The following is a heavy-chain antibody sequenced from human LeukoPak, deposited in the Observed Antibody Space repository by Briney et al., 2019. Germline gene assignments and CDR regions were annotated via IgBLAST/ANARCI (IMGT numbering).Heavy chain of an antibody. CDR2: IKQDGSDK. J-gene: IGHJ4*02. CDR3: ATHDVLTGYPYFDF. V-gene: IGHV3-7*01. Sequence: QPGGSLRLSCAASGFIFRSYWLSWVRQAPGRGLGWLTNIKQDGSDKYYVDSVKGRFTISRDNAKNSLFLQMDSLRAEDTAVYYCATHDVLTGYPYFDFWGQGTLVTVSS. D-gene: IGHD3-9*01. CDR1: GFIFRSYW.